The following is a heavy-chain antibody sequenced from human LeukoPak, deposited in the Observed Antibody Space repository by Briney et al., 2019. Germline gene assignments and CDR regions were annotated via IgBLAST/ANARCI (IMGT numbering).Heavy chain of an antibody. J-gene: IGHJ3*02. CDR3: ARLTGYRIESAFDI. CDR2: IYTSGST. Sequence: SETLSLTCTVSGGSISSNSYYWSWIRQPAGKGLEWIGRIYTSGSTDYNPSLKSRVTISKDTSKNEFSLKLSPVTAADTAVYYCARLTGYRIESAFDIWGQGTMVTVSS. V-gene: IGHV4-61*02. CDR1: GGSISSNSYY. D-gene: IGHD3-9*01.